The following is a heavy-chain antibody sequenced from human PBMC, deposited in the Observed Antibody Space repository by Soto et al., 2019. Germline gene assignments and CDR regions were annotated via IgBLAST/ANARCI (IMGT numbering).Heavy chain of an antibody. J-gene: IGHJ4*02. V-gene: IGHV3-11*01. Sequence: QVQLVESGGGLVKPGGSLRLSCAASGFTFSDYYINWIRQAPGKGLEWVSYISSSGSSIYYADSVKRRFTISRDNAKNSLYLQMHSLRADDPVVYDCARSDGDFSLDYWGQGTLVTVSS. CDR3: ARSDGDFSLDY. CDR1: GFTFSDYY. D-gene: IGHD4-17*01. CDR2: ISSSGSSI.